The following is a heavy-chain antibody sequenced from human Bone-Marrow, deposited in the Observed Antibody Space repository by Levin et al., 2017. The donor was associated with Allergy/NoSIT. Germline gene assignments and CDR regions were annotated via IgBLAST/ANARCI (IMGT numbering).Heavy chain of an antibody. J-gene: IGHJ4*02. D-gene: IGHD3-10*01. CDR2: FYSGGST. CDR3: ARGWFGELLSH. CDR1: GFTVSSNY. Sequence: GESLKISCAASGFTVSSNYMSWVRQAPGKGPEWVSVFYSGGSTYYADSVKGRFTISRDNSKNTLYLQMNSLRAEDTAVYYCARGWFGELLSHWGQGTLVTVSS. V-gene: IGHV3-53*01.